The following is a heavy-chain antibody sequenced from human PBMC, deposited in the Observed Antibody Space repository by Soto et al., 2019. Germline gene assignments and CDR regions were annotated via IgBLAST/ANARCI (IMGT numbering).Heavy chain of an antibody. Sequence: SLKISCKGSGYSFAGYWITWVRQKPGKGLEWMGRIDPSDSQTYYSPSFRGHVTISVTKSITTVFLQWSSLRASDTAMYYCARQIYDSDTGPNFQYYFDSWGQGTPVTVSS. J-gene: IGHJ4*02. D-gene: IGHD3-22*01. CDR2: IDPSDSQT. CDR1: GYSFAGYW. CDR3: ARQIYDSDTGPNFQYYFDS. V-gene: IGHV5-10-1*01.